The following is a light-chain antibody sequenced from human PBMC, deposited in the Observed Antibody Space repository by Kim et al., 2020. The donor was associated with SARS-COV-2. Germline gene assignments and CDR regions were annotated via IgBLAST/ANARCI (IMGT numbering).Light chain of an antibody. CDR3: QQYDKWPRT. CDR2: GPS. CDR1: QTIRNN. V-gene: IGKV3-15*01. Sequence: VSPVERATLSCRASQTIRNNLGWYQQKPGQAPRLLIYGPSTRATDIPARFSGSGSGTEFTLTISSLQSEDFAVYYCQQYDKWPRTFGQGTKVDIK. J-gene: IGKJ1*01.